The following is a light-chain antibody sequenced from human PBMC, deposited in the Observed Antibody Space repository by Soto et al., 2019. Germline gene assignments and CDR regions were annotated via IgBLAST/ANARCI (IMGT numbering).Light chain of an antibody. CDR2: AAS. CDR3: QQSYNTPVT. CDR1: QGINTY. J-gene: IGKJ4*01. Sequence: DIQMTQSPSSLSASVGDRVTITCRASQGINTYLKWYQQKPGKAPKLLIYAASNLQSGVPSRFSGSGSGTDFTLTISSLPPEDFATYYCQQSYNTPVTFGGGTKVGIK. V-gene: IGKV1-39*01.